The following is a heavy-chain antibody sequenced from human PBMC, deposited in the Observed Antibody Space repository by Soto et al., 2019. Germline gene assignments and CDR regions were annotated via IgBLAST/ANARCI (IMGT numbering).Heavy chain of an antibody. V-gene: IGHV4-4*08. CDR2: MYNTGST. CDR3: ARLGGYCSSTSCYGYYGMDV. J-gene: IGHJ6*02. CDR1: GGSISGYY. D-gene: IGHD2-2*01. Sequence: SETLSLTCTVSGGSISGYYWSWIRQPPGKGLEWIGYMYNTGSTYYNPSLESRVTISVDTSKNQFSLKVSSVTAADTAVYYCARLGGYCSSTSCYGYYGMDVWGQGTTVTVSS.